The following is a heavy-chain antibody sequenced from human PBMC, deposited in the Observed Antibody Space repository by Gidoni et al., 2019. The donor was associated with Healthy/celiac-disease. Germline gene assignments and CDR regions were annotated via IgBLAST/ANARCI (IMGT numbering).Heavy chain of an antibody. CDR3: ARWGGSYSLNY. Sequence: QVQLVESGGGVVQPGRSLRLSCAASGFTFSSYAMHWVRQAPGKGLEWVAVISYDGSNKYYADSVKGRFTISRDNSKNTLYLQMNSLRAEDTAVYYCARWGGSYSLNYWGQGTLVTVSS. CDR2: ISYDGSNK. CDR1: GFTFSSYA. J-gene: IGHJ4*02. D-gene: IGHD1-26*01. V-gene: IGHV3-30-3*01.